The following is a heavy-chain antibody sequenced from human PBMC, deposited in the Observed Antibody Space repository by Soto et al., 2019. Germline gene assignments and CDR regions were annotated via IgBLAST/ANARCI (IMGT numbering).Heavy chain of an antibody. CDR2: MSGSGSTI. J-gene: IGHJ3*01. V-gene: IGHV3-11*01. D-gene: IGHD2-21*02. CDR3: ARDPADCGGDCLGAIDL. Sequence: PGGSLRLSCVVSGSTFSDYHMSWVRQAPGGGPEWITAMSGSGSTIFYAEAVKGRFSISRDNAKNSLYLQMNSLRDEDTALYLCARDPADCGGDCLGAIDLWGPERIVTVS. CDR1: GSTFSDYH.